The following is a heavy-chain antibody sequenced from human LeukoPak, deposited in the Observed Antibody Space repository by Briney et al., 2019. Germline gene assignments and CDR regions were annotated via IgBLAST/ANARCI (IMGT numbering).Heavy chain of an antibody. J-gene: IGHJ5*02. D-gene: IGHD3-3*01. Sequence: SETLSLTCTVSGGSVSSGNYYWSWIRQPPGKGLEWIGYIYYSGSTNYNPSLKSRVTMSVDTSKNQFSLKLTSVTAADTAVYYCARRSGYSPNWFDPWGQGTLVTVSS. V-gene: IGHV4-61*01. CDR1: GGSVSSGNYY. CDR3: ARRSGYSPNWFDP. CDR2: IYYSGST.